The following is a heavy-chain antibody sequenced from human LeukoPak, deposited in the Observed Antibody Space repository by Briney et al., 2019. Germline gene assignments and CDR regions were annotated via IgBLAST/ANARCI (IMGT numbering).Heavy chain of an antibody. Sequence: ASVKVSCKAFGYTFSSHAMNWVRQAPGQGLELTGWINTNTGIPTYAQGFAGRFVFSLDTSVTTAYLQITSLKAEDTAVYYCARSISVAAAVDYWGQGTLVTVSS. J-gene: IGHJ4*02. CDR2: INTNTGIP. CDR3: ARSISVAAAVDY. V-gene: IGHV7-4-1*02. CDR1: GYTFSSHA. D-gene: IGHD6-13*01.